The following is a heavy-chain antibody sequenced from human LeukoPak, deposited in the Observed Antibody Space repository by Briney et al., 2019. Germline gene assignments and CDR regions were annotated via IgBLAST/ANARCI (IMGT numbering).Heavy chain of an antibody. CDR3: AKGGRGSHCSSTSCYTLDY. D-gene: IGHD2-2*02. V-gene: IGHV3-23*01. Sequence: GGSLRLSCAASGFTFSSYGMHWVRQAPGKGLEWVSAISGSGGSTYYADSVKGRFTISRDNSKNTLYLQMNSLRAEDTAVYYCAKGGRGSHCSSTSCYTLDYWGQGTLVTVSS. J-gene: IGHJ4*02. CDR2: ISGSGGST. CDR1: GFTFSSYG.